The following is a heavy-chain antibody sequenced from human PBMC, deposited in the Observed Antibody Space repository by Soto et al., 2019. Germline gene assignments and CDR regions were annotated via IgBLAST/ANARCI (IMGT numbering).Heavy chain of an antibody. V-gene: IGHV2-5*02. CDR1: GFSLSTSGVG. CDR2: VYWDDDG. J-gene: IGHJ6*02. CDR3: AHASIAPYSDYGMDV. Sequence: QITLKESGPTLVKPTQTLTLTCTFSGFSLSTSGVGVGWIRQPPGKALEWLALVYWDDDGRYSPSLKSRLTSTRDTSKNQVVRTMTDMDPVDTATYYCAHASIAPYSDYGMDVWGQGTTVTVSS. D-gene: IGHD6-6*01.